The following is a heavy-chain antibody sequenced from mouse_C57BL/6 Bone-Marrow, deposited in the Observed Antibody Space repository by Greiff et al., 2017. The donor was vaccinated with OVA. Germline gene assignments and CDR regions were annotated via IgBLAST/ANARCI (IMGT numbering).Heavy chain of an antibody. D-gene: IGHD2-4*01. CDR1: GFTFSSYG. CDR3: ARHRLDYDAWFAY. Sequence: EVHLVESGGDLVKPGGSLKLSCAASGFTFSSYGMSWVRQTPDKRLEWVATISSGGSYTNYPDSVKGRFTISRDNAKNTLYLQMSSLKSEDTAMYYCARHRLDYDAWFAYWGQGTLVTVSA. J-gene: IGHJ3*01. CDR2: ISSGGSYT. V-gene: IGHV5-6*01.